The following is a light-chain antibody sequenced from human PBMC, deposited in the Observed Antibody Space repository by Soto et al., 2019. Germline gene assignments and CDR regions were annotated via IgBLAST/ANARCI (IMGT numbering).Light chain of an antibody. CDR1: QTISSSY. J-gene: IGKJ1*01. Sequence: EIVLTQSPGTLSLSPGERVALSCRASQTISSSYLAWYQQKPGQAPRLLIYGASNRATGIPDRFSGSGSGTDFTLTISRLEPEDFAVYYCQHYGSSSRTFGQGTKVDIK. CDR2: GAS. CDR3: QHYGSSSRT. V-gene: IGKV3-20*01.